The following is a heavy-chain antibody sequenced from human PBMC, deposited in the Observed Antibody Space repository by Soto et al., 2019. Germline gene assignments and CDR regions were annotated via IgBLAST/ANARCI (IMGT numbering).Heavy chain of an antibody. J-gene: IGHJ4*02. V-gene: IGHV3-30*18. CDR3: AKDRHNEAVYYVDA. Sequence: QVQLVESGGGVVQPGRSLTLSCAASGFPFSTDGMHWVRQAPAKGLEWVAVISDDGSDKYYADSVKGRFTVSRDNSKNTLYLQMNSLRAEDTAVYYCAKDRHNEAVYYVDAWGQGTLVTVSS. CDR1: GFPFSTDG. D-gene: IGHD1-1*01. CDR2: ISDDGSDK.